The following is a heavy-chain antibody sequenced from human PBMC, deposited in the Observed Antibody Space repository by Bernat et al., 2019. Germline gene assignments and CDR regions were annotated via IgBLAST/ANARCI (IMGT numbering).Heavy chain of an antibody. CDR3: ARGMSSGKMCDTFDM. V-gene: IGHV3-74*01. J-gene: IGHJ3*02. CDR1: GFTFSFYW. D-gene: IGHD6-19*01. Sequence: EEQLVESGGGLAQPGGSLRISCAASGFTFSFYWMHWVRQVPGKGLVWVSHSNGDGSSTTYADSVKGRFTISRDNAKNTLDLQMNSLRAEDTAMYYCARGMSSGKMCDTFDMWGRGTMVTVSS. CDR2: SNGDGSST.